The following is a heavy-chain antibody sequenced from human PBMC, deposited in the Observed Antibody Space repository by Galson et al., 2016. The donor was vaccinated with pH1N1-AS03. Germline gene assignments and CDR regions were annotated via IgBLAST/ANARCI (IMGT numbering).Heavy chain of an antibody. CDR3: ARDKPAGPPLDN. D-gene: IGHD2-2*01. CDR2: ISSTSSYI. J-gene: IGHJ4*02. Sequence: SLRLSCAGSGFTFSSYMMNRVRQAPGKGLEWVSSISSTSSYINYADSVKGRFTISRDRTTNSLYLQMNSLRAEDTAVYYCARDKPAGPPLDNWGQGVLVTVSS. V-gene: IGHV3-21*01. CDR1: GFTFSSYM.